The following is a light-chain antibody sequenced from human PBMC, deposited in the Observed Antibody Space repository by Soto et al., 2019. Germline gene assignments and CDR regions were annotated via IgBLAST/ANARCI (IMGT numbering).Light chain of an antibody. J-gene: IGKJ3*01. CDR2: GAS. CDR1: QSISSSY. Sequence: EIVLTQSPGTLSLSPGERATLSCRASQSISSSYLAWYQQKPGQAPRLLIYGASRRATGIPDRFSGSGSGTAFPLSICRLEPGGFGLYYGQQYCRSPPFTFGPGTKVDIK. CDR3: QQYCRSPPFT. V-gene: IGKV3-20*01.